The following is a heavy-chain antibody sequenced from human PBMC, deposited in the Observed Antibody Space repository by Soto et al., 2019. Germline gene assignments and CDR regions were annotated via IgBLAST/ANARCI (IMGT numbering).Heavy chain of an antibody. CDR3: VRSPGDFRYGLDV. D-gene: IGHD2-21*02. CDR2: INPNTGVT. V-gene: IGHV1-2*04. Sequence: QVQLVQSGAEVRKPGASVKVSCKASGYSFTDYYIHWVRQAPGQGLEWLGWINPNTGVTHFAQKFQGWVTMTRYTSISTAHMELNRLTSDDTAVYYCVRSPGDFRYGLDVWGQGTTVTVSS. CDR1: GYSFTDYY. J-gene: IGHJ6*02.